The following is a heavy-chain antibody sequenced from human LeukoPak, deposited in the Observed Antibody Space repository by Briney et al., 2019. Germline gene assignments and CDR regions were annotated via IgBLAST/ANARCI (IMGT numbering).Heavy chain of an antibody. CDR3: AREGYYGSGSPPSLYFDY. J-gene: IGHJ4*02. CDR2: TSSDLNVK. CDR1: GFTFRNCV. V-gene: IGHV3-30-3*01. Sequence: GGSLGLSCAASGFTFRNCVIHWVRQAPGKGLEWVAVTSSDLNVKLYADSVKGRFTISRDNSRSTLYLQMNSLRPEDTAIYYCAREGYYGSGSPPSLYFDYWGQGTLVTVSS. D-gene: IGHD3-10*01.